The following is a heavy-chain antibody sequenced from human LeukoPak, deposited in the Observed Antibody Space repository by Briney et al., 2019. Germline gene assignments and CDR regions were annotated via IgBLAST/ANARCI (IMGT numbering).Heavy chain of an antibody. CDR2: ISSSSSYT. CDR3: AKGRQEWWTFDALDI. J-gene: IGHJ3*02. D-gene: IGHD2-8*01. V-gene: IGHV3-11*06. CDR1: GFXFSDYY. Sequence: PGGSLRLSCAASGFXFSDYYISWIRQAPGKGLEWVSYISSSSSYTNYADSVKGRFTISRDNAKNSLYLQMNSLIPDDTAVYYCAKGRQEWWTFDALDIWGQGTMVTVSS.